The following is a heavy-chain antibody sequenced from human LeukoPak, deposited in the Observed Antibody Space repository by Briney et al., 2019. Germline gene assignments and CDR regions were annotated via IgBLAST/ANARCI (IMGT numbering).Heavy chain of an antibody. D-gene: IGHD2/OR15-2a*01. CDR1: GYNFTSYY. Sequence: VASVKVSCKASGYNFTSYYIHWVRQAPGQGLEWMGIIDPSGGSTNYAQKFQGRVTMTRDTSTTTVYMDLSSLRSEDTAVYYCARTIALTTSYCFDYWGQGTLVTVSS. CDR3: ARTIALTTSYCFDY. CDR2: IDPSGGST. V-gene: IGHV1-46*01. J-gene: IGHJ4*02.